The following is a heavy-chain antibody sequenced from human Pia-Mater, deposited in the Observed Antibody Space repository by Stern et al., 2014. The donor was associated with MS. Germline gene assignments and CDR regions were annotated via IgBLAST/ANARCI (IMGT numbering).Heavy chain of an antibody. CDR2: ISSSGSTI. D-gene: IGHD5-12*01. CDR1: GFTFSDYY. J-gene: IGHJ3*02. CDR3: ARKEGVATINAAFDI. Sequence: VQLVESGGGLVKPGGSLRLSCAASGFTFSDYYMRWIRQAPGKGLAWVSYISSSGSTIYHADSVKGRFTISRDNAKNSLYLQMNSLRAEDTAVYYCARKEGVATINAAFDIWGQGTMVTVSS. V-gene: IGHV3-11*01.